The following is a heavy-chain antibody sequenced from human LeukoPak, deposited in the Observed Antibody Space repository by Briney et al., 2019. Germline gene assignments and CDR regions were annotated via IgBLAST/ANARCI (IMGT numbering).Heavy chain of an antibody. CDR1: GASITNYF. CDR2: LYSGAY. Sequence: SETLSLTCTVSGASITNYFWGWFRQPPGKGLQWIWHLYSGAYYYNPSLHRRVTISVDTAKNQLSLSLRSVTAADTALYYCARLRPRTTYSFSSGSYAFDYWGQGSLVTVSS. CDR3: ARLRPRTTYSFSSGSYAFDY. V-gene: IGHV4-4*09. J-gene: IGHJ4*02. D-gene: IGHD3-3*01.